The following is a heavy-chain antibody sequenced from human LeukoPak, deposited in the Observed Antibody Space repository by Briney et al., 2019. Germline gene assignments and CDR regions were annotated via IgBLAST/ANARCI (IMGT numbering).Heavy chain of an antibody. CDR1: GGTFSSYG. Sequence: ASVKVSCKASGGTFSSYGISWVRQAPGQGLEWMGWISAYSGNTNYAQKLQGRVTMTTDTSTSTAYMELRSLRSDDTAVYYCARPQGVYSGYDYRFDPWGQGTLVTVSS. D-gene: IGHD5-12*01. CDR2: ISAYSGNT. J-gene: IGHJ5*02. V-gene: IGHV1-18*01. CDR3: ARPQGVYSGYDYRFDP.